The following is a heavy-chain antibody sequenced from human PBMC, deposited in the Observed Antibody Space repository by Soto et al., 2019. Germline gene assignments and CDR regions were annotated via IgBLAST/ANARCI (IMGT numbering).Heavy chain of an antibody. Sequence: SETLSLTCTVSGVSISSGGYYWSWIRQHPGTGLEWIGYTYDSGTTYYSPSLESRVTISVDRSKNQFSLKLTSVTAADTAVYYCARGHYGDYGYGMDVRGKGTRVTAAS. V-gene: IGHV4-30-2*01. CDR2: TYDSGTT. D-gene: IGHD4-17*01. CDR3: ARGHYGDYGYGMDV. CDR1: GVSISSGGYY. J-gene: IGHJ6*04.